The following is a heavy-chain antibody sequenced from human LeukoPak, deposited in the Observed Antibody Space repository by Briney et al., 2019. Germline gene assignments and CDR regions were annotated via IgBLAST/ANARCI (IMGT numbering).Heavy chain of an antibody. CDR3: ARGQSRREWRKYYFDY. Sequence: ASVKVSCTASGYTFTSYGISWVRQAPGQGLEWMGWISAYNGNTNYAQKLQGRVTMTTDTSTSTAYMELSSLRSEDTAVYYCARGQSRREWRKYYFDYWGQGTLVTVSS. J-gene: IGHJ4*02. CDR2: ISAYNGNT. CDR1: GYTFTSYG. V-gene: IGHV1-18*01. D-gene: IGHD3-3*01.